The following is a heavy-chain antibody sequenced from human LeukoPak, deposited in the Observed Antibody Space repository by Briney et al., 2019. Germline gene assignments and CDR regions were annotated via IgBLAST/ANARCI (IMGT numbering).Heavy chain of an antibody. CDR3: ASHSGRFDYYYYMDV. CDR2: ISGSGGST. V-gene: IGHV3-23*01. CDR1: GFTVSSNY. D-gene: IGHD1-26*01. J-gene: IGHJ6*03. Sequence: PGGSLRLSCAASGFTVSSNYMSWVRQAPGKGLEWVSAISGSGGSTYYADSVKGRFTISRDNSKNTLYLQMNSLRAEDTAVYYCASHSGRFDYYYYMDVWGKGTTVTVSS.